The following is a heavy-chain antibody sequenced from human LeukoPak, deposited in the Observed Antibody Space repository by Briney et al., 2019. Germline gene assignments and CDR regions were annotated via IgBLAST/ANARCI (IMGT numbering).Heavy chain of an antibody. J-gene: IGHJ4*02. CDR2: IYYSGST. CDR1: GGPISSYY. CDR3: ARRSLSGTTFDY. D-gene: IGHD4-17*01. V-gene: IGHV4-59*01. Sequence: SETPSLTCTVSGGPISSYYWSWTRQPPGRGPDRIGYIYYSGSTNYNPSLKSRVTISVYTSKNQSSLKVTSVTAADTAVYYCARRSLSGTTFDYWGQGTLVTVSS.